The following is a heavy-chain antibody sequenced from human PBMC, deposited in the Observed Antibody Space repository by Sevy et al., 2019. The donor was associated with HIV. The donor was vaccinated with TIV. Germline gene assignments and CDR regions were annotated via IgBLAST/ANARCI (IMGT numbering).Heavy chain of an antibody. D-gene: IGHD3-3*01. CDR1: GFTFSSYS. V-gene: IGHV3-48*02. CDR3: ARLNYDFWREAVVGMDV. Sequence: GGSLRLSCAASGFTFSSYSMNWVRQAPGKGLEWVSYISSSSSTIYYADSVKGRFTISRDNAKNSLYLQMNSLRDEDAAVYYCARLNYDFWREAVVGMDVWGQGTTVTVSS. J-gene: IGHJ6*02. CDR2: ISSSSSTI.